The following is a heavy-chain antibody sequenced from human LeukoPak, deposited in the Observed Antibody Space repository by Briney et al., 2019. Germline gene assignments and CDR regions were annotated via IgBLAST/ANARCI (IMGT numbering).Heavy chain of an antibody. CDR3: GKALYGDSPAVDN. V-gene: IGHV3-21*01. J-gene: IGHJ4*02. Sequence: PGGSLRLSCAASGFTFSSYSMNWVRQAPGKGLEWVSSISSSSSYIYYADSVKGRFTISRDNAKNSLYLQMNSLRAEDTAVYYCGKALYGDSPAVDNWGQGTLVTVSS. CDR1: GFTFSSYS. CDR2: ISSSSSYI. D-gene: IGHD4-17*01.